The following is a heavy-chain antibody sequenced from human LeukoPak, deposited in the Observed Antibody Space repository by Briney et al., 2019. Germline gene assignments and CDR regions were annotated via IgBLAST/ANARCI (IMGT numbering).Heavy chain of an antibody. CDR3: GREVRIPLRPIDY. J-gene: IGHJ4*02. V-gene: IGHV4-34*01. D-gene: IGHD3-10*01. Sequence: SETLSLTCAVYGGSFSGYYWSWIRQPPGKGLEWIGEINHSGSTNYIPSLKSRLTISVDTSKNQLFLKLTSVTAADTSVYYCGREVRIPLRPIDYWGQGTLVTVSS. CDR1: GGSFSGYY. CDR2: INHSGST.